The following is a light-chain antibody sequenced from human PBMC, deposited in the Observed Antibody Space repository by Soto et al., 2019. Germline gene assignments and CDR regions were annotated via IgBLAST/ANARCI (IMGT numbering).Light chain of an antibody. CDR2: EVS. Sequence: QSALTQPPSASGSPGQSVTISCTGTSSDVGGYDFVSWYQHHPGKAPKLMIDEVSKRPSGVPDRFSGSKSANTASLTVSGLQAEDEADYYCSSYAGSNNLVFGGGTKLTVL. CDR1: SSDVGGYDF. J-gene: IGLJ3*02. CDR3: SSYAGSNNLV. V-gene: IGLV2-8*01.